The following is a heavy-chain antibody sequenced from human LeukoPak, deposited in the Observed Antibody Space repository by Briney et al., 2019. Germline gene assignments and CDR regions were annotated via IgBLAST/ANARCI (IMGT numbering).Heavy chain of an antibody. CDR2: TYYRSKWYN. V-gene: IGHV6-1*01. CDR3: ARDVLVGAGGSRWFDP. Sequence: SQTLSLTCAISGDIFSSNSAAWNWIRQSPSRGLEWLGRTYYRSKWYNDFAVSVKSRITINPDTSKNQFSMQLNSVTPEDTAVYYCARDVLVGAGGSRWFDPWGQGILVTVSS. D-gene: IGHD1-26*01. CDR1: GDIFSSNSAA. J-gene: IGHJ5*02.